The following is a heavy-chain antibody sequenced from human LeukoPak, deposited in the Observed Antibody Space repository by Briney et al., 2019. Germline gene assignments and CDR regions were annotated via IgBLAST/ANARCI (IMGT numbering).Heavy chain of an antibody. CDR2: IYYSGST. Sequence: PSETLSLTCTVSGGSISSSSYYWGWIRQPPGKGLEWIGSIYYSGSTYYNPSLKSRVTISVDTSKNQFSLKLSSVTAADTAVYYCASEQLATAHFDYWGQGTLVTVSS. V-gene: IGHV4-39*07. CDR1: GGSISSSSYY. CDR3: ASEQLATAHFDY. D-gene: IGHD6-6*01. J-gene: IGHJ4*02.